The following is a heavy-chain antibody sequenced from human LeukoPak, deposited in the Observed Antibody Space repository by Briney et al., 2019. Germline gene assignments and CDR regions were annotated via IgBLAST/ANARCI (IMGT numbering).Heavy chain of an antibody. CDR1: GFTFSSYA. Sequence: GGSLRLSCAASGFTFSSYAMSWVRQAPGKGLEWVSAISGSGGSTYYADSVKGRFTISRDNSKNTLYLQMNGLRAEDTAVYYCARGGASSSGWSFQLDYWGQGTLVTVSS. CDR2: ISGSGGST. D-gene: IGHD6-19*01. CDR3: ARGGASSSGWSFQLDY. J-gene: IGHJ4*02. V-gene: IGHV3-23*01.